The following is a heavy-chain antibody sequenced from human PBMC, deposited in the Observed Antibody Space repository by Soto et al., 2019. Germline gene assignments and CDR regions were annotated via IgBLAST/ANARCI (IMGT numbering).Heavy chain of an antibody. D-gene: IGHD5-18*01. J-gene: IGHJ4*02. CDR1: GFSLTTSGVG. Sequence: SGPTLVNPTQTLALTCTFSGFSLTTSGVGVGWIRKTPGKALEWLAVIYWDDDKRYNPSLKNRLTITKDTSKNQVVLIMADMDPVDTATYYCAHTSKPPYSSFDYWGQGTLVTVS. CDR2: IYWDDDK. CDR3: AHTSKPPYSSFDY. V-gene: IGHV2-5*02.